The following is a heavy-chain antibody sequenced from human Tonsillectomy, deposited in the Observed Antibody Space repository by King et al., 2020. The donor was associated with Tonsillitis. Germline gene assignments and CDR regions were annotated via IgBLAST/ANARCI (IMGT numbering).Heavy chain of an antibody. CDR1: GFTFSSYG. Sequence: VQLVESGGGVVQPGRSLRLSCAASGFTFSSYGMHWVRQAPGKGLEWVAVISYDGSNKYYADSVKGRFTISRDNSKNTLYLQMNSLRAEDTAVYYCAKDTKLLWFGESRGYFDYWGQGTLVTVSS. V-gene: IGHV3-30*18. CDR2: ISYDGSNK. CDR3: AKDTKLLWFGESRGYFDY. J-gene: IGHJ4*02. D-gene: IGHD3-10*01.